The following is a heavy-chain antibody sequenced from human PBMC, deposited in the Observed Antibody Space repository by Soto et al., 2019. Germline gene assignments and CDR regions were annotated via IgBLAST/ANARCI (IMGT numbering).Heavy chain of an antibody. Sequence: PGGSLRLSCAASGFTFSSYAMSWVRQAPGKGLEWVSAISGSGGSTYYADSVKGRFTISRDNSKNTLYLQMNSLRAEDTAVYYCAKNYYDSSGYYYALEYFQHWGQGTLVTVSS. CDR3: AKNYYDSSGYYYALEYFQH. CDR1: GFTFSSYA. V-gene: IGHV3-23*01. CDR2: ISGSGGST. J-gene: IGHJ1*01. D-gene: IGHD3-22*01.